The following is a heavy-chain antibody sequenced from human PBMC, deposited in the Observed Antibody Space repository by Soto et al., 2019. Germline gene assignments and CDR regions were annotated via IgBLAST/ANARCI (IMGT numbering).Heavy chain of an antibody. V-gene: IGHV4-30-4*01. Sequence: SETLSLTCTVSGVSFSSGDYYWSWIRQPPGKGLEWIGYIYYSDNTYSNPSLKSRVTMSIDTSQEQFSLKLSSVTAADTAVYYCARRPPIFGVVITLNWFDPWGQGTLVTVSS. CDR1: GVSFSSGDYY. D-gene: IGHD3-3*01. CDR2: IYYSDNT. J-gene: IGHJ5*02. CDR3: ARRPPIFGVVITLNWFDP.